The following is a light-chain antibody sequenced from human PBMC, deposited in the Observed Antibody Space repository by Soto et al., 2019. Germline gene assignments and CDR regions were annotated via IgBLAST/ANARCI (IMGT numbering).Light chain of an antibody. CDR1: QSITNY. V-gene: IGKV3-11*01. Sequence: EIVLTQSPATLSLSPGEGATLSCRARQSITNYLAWYQQKPGQAPRLLIYDVSNRATGIPARFSGSGSGTDFTLTISSLEPEDFAVYYCQQRSNWPQITCGQGTRLEIK. CDR2: DVS. J-gene: IGKJ5*01. CDR3: QQRSNWPQIT.